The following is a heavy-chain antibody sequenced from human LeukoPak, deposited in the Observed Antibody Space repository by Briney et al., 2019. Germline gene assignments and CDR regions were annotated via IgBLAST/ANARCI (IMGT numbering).Heavy chain of an antibody. CDR3: AREDRQQLVPTYFDY. Sequence: SETLSLTCTVSGDSISSSSSYWGWIRQPPGKGLEWIGSIYHSGSTYYNPSLKSRVTISVDTSKNQFSLKPSSVTAADTAVYYCAREDRQQLVPTYFDYWGQGTLVTVSS. CDR2: IYHSGST. D-gene: IGHD6-13*01. J-gene: IGHJ4*02. CDR1: GDSISSSSSY. V-gene: IGHV4-39*07.